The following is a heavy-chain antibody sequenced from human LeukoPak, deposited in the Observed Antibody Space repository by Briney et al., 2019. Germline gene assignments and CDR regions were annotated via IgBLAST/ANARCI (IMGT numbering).Heavy chain of an antibody. D-gene: IGHD1-26*01. J-gene: IGHJ4*02. CDR3: ARAGGYASSESYWG. CDR2: IYYSGSSGST. Sequence: SETLSLTCTVSGGSINSGAYYWSWIRQPPGKGLEWIGNIYYSGSSGSTYYNPSLKSRVTISADTSKNQFSLRLSSVTAADTAVYYCARAGGYASSESYWGWGQGTLVTVSS. V-gene: IGHV4-30-4*08. CDR1: GGSINSGAYY.